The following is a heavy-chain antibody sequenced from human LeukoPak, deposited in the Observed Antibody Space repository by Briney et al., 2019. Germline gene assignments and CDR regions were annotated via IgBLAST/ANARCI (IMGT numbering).Heavy chain of an antibody. J-gene: IGHJ4*02. CDR1: GGTFSSYA. CDR3: AREGGYSSSGPLDY. V-gene: IGHV1-69*13. CDR2: IIPIFGTA. D-gene: IGHD6-13*01. Sequence: GASVKVSCKASGGTFSSYAISWVRQAPGQGLEWMGGIIPIFGTANYAQKFQGRVTITADESTSTAYMELSSLRSEDTAVYYCAREGGYSSSGPLDYWGQGTLVTVSS.